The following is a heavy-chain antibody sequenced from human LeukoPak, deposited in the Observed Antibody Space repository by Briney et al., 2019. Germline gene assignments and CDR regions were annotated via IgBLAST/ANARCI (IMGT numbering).Heavy chain of an antibody. V-gene: IGHV4-59*01. CDR3: ARAASGDRYSGYAKDRYYFDR. J-gene: IGHJ4*02. CDR1: GGSISDDS. Sequence: SETLSLTCTVSGGSISDDSWTWIRQPPGKGLDWIGSIFDIGSITYNPPPMSRLITSVETSKNQISLKLSSVTAADTAVYFCARAASGDRYSGYAKDRYYFDRWGQGTLVTVSS. D-gene: IGHD5-12*01. CDR2: IFDIGSI.